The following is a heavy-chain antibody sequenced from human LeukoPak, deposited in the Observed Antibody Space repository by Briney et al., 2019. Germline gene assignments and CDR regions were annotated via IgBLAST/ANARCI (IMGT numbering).Heavy chain of an antibody. V-gene: IGHV4-39*07. Sequence: SETLSLTCTVSGGSISSSSYYWGWIRQPPGKGLEWIGSIYYSGSTYYNPSLKSRVTISVDTSRNQFSLKPSSVTAADTAVYYCARETKSGALVVVAATGFDYWGQGTLVTVSS. CDR1: GGSISSSSYY. J-gene: IGHJ4*02. CDR2: IYYSGST. CDR3: ARETKSGALVVVAATGFDY. D-gene: IGHD2-15*01.